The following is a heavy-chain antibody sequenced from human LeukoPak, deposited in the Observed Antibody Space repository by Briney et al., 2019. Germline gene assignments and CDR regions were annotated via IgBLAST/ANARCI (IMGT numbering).Heavy chain of an antibody. D-gene: IGHD6-13*01. J-gene: IGHJ3*02. CDR1: GFTFSTYA. CDR2: NSGSGGST. Sequence: GGPLRLSCVESGFTFSTYAMSWVGQAPGKGWEWGSVNSGSGGSTYYADSVKGRFTISRDNSKNTLNLRMNSLRAEDTAVYDCARMGIAGTYDAFDIWGQGTMVTVSS. CDR3: ARMGIAGTYDAFDI. V-gene: IGHV3-23*01.